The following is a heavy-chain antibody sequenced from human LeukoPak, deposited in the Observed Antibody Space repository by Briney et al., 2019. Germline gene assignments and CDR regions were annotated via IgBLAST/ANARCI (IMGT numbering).Heavy chain of an antibody. V-gene: IGHV3-23*01. CDR2: NSDSGGST. CDR1: GFTFSRYA. Sequence: GGSLRHSCVASGFTFSRYAMSWVGQAPGKGLEGVAVNSDSGGSTYYAGAVKGRFTISRDNSKNTLYLKMNNLRVEDTAIYYCARCPGSSGYQPIDYWGQGTLVTVSS. CDR3: ARCPGSSGYQPIDY. J-gene: IGHJ4*02. D-gene: IGHD3-22*01.